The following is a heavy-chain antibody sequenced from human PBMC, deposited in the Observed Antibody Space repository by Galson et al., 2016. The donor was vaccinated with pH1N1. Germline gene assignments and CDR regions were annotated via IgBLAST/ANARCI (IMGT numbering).Heavy chain of an antibody. CDR1: GFTFSSWH. J-gene: IGHJ6*02. Sequence: SLRLSCAASGFTFSSWHMDWVRQAPGEGLEWISFITYTSATIYYADSVKGRFTISRDNAKNSLYLQMNSLRVEDTAVYYCARDYYYYYGMDVWGQGTTVTVSS. V-gene: IGHV3-48*03. CDR2: ITYTSATI. CDR3: ARDYYYYYGMDV.